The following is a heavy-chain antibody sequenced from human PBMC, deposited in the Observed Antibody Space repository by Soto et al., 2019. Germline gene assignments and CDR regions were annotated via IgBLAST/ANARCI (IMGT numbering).Heavy chain of an antibody. J-gene: IGHJ6*02. V-gene: IGHV3-21*01. Sequence: PGGSLRLSCAASGFAFISYSINWFRQSPGKGLEWVSSISSSSSYIYYADSVKGRFTISRDNAKNSLYLQMNSLRAEDTAVYYCARMDSYGFYGMDVWGQGTTVTVSS. CDR2: ISSSSSYI. CDR1: GFAFISYS. CDR3: ARMDSYGFYGMDV. D-gene: IGHD5-18*01.